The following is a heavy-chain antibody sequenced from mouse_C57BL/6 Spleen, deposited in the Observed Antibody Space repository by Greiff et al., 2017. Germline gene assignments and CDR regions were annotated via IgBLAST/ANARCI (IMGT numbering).Heavy chain of an antibody. CDR2: IYPGDGDT. J-gene: IGHJ2*01. CDR1: GYAFSSSW. Sequence: QVQLQQSGPELVKPGASVKISCKASGYAFSSSWMNWLKQRPGKGLEWIGRIYPGDGDTNYNGKFKGKATLTADKSSSTAYMQLSSLTSEDSAVYFCARDYGSRRIFDYWGQGATLTVSS. V-gene: IGHV1-82*01. CDR3: ARDYGSRRIFDY. D-gene: IGHD1-1*01.